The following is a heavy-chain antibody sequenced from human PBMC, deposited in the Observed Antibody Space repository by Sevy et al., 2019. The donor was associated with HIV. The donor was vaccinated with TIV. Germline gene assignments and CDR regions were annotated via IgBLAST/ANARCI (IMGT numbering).Heavy chain of an antibody. D-gene: IGHD3-3*01. CDR1: GFPFYGSW. J-gene: IGHJ4*02. Sequence: GGSLRLSCIASGFPFYGSWMSWVRQAPGKGLEWVAKINKDGSRENFVDSVKGRFTISRDNAKNSLYLHMNSLRAEDTAVYYCAREDYWRFDYWGQGTLVTVS. CDR3: AREDYWRFDY. CDR2: INKDGSRE. V-gene: IGHV3-7*01.